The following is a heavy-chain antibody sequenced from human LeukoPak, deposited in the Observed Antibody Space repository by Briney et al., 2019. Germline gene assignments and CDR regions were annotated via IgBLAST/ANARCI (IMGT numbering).Heavy chain of an antibody. V-gene: IGHV1-2*02. CDR3: ARDRLLRYFDWPRDFDY. Sequence: ASVKVSCKASGYTFTGYYMHWVRQAPGQGLEWMGWINPNSGDTNYAQKFQGRVTMTRDTSISTAYMELSRLRSDDTAVYYCARDRLLRYFDWPRDFDYWGQGPLVTVSS. CDR1: GYTFTGYY. D-gene: IGHD3-9*01. J-gene: IGHJ4*02. CDR2: INPNSGDT.